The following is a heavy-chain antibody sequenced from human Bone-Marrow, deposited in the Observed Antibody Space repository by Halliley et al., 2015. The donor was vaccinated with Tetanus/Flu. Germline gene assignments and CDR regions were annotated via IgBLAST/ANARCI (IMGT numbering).Heavy chain of an antibody. CDR1: DVTFTSHA. V-gene: IGHV3-23*01. CDR3: ASLVTLFGVPFHY. CDR2: FSNSNDSS. J-gene: IGHJ4*02. D-gene: IGHD3-3*01. Sequence: SLRLSCSASDVTFTSHALTWVRQAPGKGLEWVSSFSNSNDSSAYADSVKGRFTISRDRSKNTLYLQMTSLRDEDTALYYCASLVTLFGVPFHYWGQGTLVTVSS.